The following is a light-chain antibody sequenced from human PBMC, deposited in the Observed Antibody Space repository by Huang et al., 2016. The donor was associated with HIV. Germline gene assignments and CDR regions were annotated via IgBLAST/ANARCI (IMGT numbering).Light chain of an antibody. CDR2: CAS. Sequence: DIVMTQSPQSLAVSLGERATISCTSSQSLFSSSANKNYLAWYPQKPGQPPKVLISCASGRRSGLPGRCRGGGSGTDITLTISSLQPEDVAIYCCQQYLTAPRFGQGTNVEI. J-gene: IGKJ1*01. CDR1: QSLFSSSANKNY. CDR3: QQYLTAPR. V-gene: IGKV4-1*01.